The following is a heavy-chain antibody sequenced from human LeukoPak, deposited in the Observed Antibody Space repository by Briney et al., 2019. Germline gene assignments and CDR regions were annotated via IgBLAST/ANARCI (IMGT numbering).Heavy chain of an antibody. CDR3: ARVRYSSGWPHFDY. Sequence: PGGSLRFSCAASGFTFSSYWMHWVRQAPGKGLVWVSRINSDGSSTSYADSVKGRFTISRDNAKNTLYLQMNSLRAEDTAVYYCARVRYSSGWPHFDYWGQGTLVTVSS. CDR1: GFTFSSYW. V-gene: IGHV3-74*01. J-gene: IGHJ4*02. CDR2: INSDGSST. D-gene: IGHD6-19*01.